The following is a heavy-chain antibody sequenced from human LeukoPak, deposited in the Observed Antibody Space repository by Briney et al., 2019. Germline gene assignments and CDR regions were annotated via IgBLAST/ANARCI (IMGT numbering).Heavy chain of an antibody. CDR3: ASALVVVAATPVDFLPPLDY. J-gene: IGHJ4*02. D-gene: IGHD2-15*01. CDR1: GGTFSSYA. Sequence: SVKVSCKASGGTFSSYAISWVRQAPGQGLEWMGGIIPIFGTANYAQKFQGRVTITADESTSTAYMELSSLRSEDTAVYYCASALVVVAATPVDFLPPLDYWGQGTLVTVSS. V-gene: IGHV1-69*13. CDR2: IIPIFGTA.